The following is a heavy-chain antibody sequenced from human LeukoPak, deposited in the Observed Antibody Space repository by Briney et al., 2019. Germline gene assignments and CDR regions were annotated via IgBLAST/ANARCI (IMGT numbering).Heavy chain of an antibody. J-gene: IGHJ6*03. CDR1: GYTFTSYD. V-gene: IGHV1-18*01. CDR2: IRAYNCNT. Sequence: ASVKLSCKASGYTFTSYDISWVRQAPGQGLEWMGWIRAYNCNTNYAQKLQGRVTMTTDTSTSTAYMELRSRRSDDSAVYYCARTASYYMDVWGKGTTGTVSS. CDR3: ARTASYYMDV.